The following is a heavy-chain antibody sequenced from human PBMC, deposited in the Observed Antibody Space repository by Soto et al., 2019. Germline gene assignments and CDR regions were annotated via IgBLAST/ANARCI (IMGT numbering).Heavy chain of an antibody. CDR1: GFIFSNSW. CDR2: IKPDGSEV. J-gene: IGHJ4*02. V-gene: IGHV3-7*01. Sequence: EVQLVESGGGLVLPGGSPRLSCAASGFIFSNSWMTWVRQAPGKGLEWVANIKPDGSEVYYADSVKGRFTISRDNAKNTLYLQMNSLRAEDTAVYYCARTRRGFDYWGQGTLVTVSS. CDR3: ARTRRGFDY.